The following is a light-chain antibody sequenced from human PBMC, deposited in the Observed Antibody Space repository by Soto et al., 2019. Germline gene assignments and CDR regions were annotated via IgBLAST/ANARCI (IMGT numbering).Light chain of an antibody. CDR3: QQYGSSIT. CDR2: AAS. Sequence: DIQMTQSPSSLSASVGDRVTITCRASQGISNYLAWYQQKPGKVPKLLIYAASTLQSGAPSRFSGSGSGTDFTLTISRLEPEDFAVYYCQQYGSSITFGQGTRLEI. J-gene: IGKJ5*01. V-gene: IGKV1-27*01. CDR1: QGISNY.